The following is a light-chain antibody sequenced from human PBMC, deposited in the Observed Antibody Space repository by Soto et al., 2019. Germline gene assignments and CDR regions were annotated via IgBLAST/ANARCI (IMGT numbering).Light chain of an antibody. V-gene: IGKV3-15*01. CDR3: QQYKNWPLLT. CDR2: GAF. Sequence: DIVMTQSPATLSVSPGETATLSCRASQSVSYNLAWYQQKPGQGPRLLIHGAFTRATGIPARFSGSGSGTDFTLTISSLQSEDFAVYYCQQYKNWPLLTFGGGTNVEIK. J-gene: IGKJ4*01. CDR1: QSVSYN.